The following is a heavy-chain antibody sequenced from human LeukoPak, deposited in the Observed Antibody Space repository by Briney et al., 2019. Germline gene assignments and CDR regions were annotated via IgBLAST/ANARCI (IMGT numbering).Heavy chain of an antibody. D-gene: IGHD3-10*01. J-gene: IGHJ4*02. CDR2: IYYSGST. Sequence: PSETLSLTCIVSGGSISSSSYYWGWIRQPPGKGLEWIGSIYYSGSTYYNPSLKSRVTISVDTSKNQFSLKLSSVTAADTAVYYCASPDHYGSGSYYVDYWGQGTLVTVSS. CDR3: ASPDHYGSGSYYVDY. CDR1: GGSISSSSYY. V-gene: IGHV4-39*01.